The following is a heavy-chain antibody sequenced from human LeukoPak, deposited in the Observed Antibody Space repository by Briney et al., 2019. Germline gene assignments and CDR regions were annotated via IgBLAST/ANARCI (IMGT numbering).Heavy chain of an antibody. D-gene: IGHD6-25*01. CDR2: NNHSGST. V-gene: IGHV4-34*01. CDR3: AKDFSSASYTYYYYYMDV. Sequence: SEALSLTCAVYGVSFSGYYWSWIRQPPGKGLEWIGENNHSGSTNYNPSLKSRVTISVDTSKNQFSLKLSSVTAADTAIYYCAKDFSSASYTYYYYYMDVWGKGTTVTVSS. CDR1: GVSFSGYY. J-gene: IGHJ6*03.